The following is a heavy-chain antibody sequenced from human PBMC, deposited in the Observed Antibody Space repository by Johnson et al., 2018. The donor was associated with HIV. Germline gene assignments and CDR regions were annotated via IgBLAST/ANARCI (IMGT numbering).Heavy chain of an antibody. CDR1: AFTVSSNY. V-gene: IGHV3-66*01. Sequence: VQLVESGGGLVQPGGSLRLSCVATAFTVSSNYMSWVRQAPGKGLEWVSAIYSDGSTYYAESVKGRFTISRDSSKNTLYLQMNSLRAEDTAVYYCVKGIDSSSWYAFDIWGQGTMVTVSS. CDR3: VKGIDSSSWYAFDI. D-gene: IGHD6-13*01. CDR2: IYSDGST. J-gene: IGHJ3*02.